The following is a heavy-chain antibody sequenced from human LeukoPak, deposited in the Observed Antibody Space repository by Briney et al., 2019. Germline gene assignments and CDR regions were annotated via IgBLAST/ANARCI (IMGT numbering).Heavy chain of an antibody. J-gene: IGHJ4*02. CDR3: ARGRGYDSSGYYYVV. CDR2: ISSSGST. Sequence: SETLSLTCTVSGDSISSGDYYWSWIRQPAGKGLEWIVRISSSGSTNDNPSLKSLVTISVDTSKNQFSLRLSSVTAADTAVYYCARGRGYDSSGYYYVVWGQGTLVTVSS. CDR1: GDSISSGDYY. V-gene: IGHV4-61*02. D-gene: IGHD3-22*01.